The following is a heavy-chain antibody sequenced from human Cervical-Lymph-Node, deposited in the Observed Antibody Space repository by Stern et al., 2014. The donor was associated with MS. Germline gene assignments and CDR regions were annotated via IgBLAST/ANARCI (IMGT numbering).Heavy chain of an antibody. J-gene: IGHJ5*02. CDR3: ALSSETSDRWYSLGYDL. D-gene: IGHD6-13*01. V-gene: IGHV1-69*01. Sequence: QGQLVQSGAEATKPGSSGKVSCKASGGTFSKFPSSWVRQAPGQGLEWMGGIFPVFGTPTYAQEFRGRVTITADVSTSTVYMELSSLRSDDTAVYYCALSSETSDRWYSLGYDLWGQGTLVTVSS. CDR1: GGTFSKFP. CDR2: IFPVFGTP.